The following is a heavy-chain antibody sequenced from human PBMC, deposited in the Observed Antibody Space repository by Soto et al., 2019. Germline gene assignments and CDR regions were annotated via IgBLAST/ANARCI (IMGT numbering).Heavy chain of an antibody. CDR2: ISSSSSYT. CDR1: GFTFSDYY. Sequence: QVQLVESGGGLVKPGGSLRLSCAASGFTFSDYYMSWIRQAPGKGLEWVSYISSSSSYTNYADSVKGRFTISRDNAKNXLXLQMNSLRAEDTAVYYCARDHVVVVPAASYYYGMDVWGQGTTVTVSS. J-gene: IGHJ6*02. V-gene: IGHV3-11*05. D-gene: IGHD2-2*01. CDR3: ARDHVVVVPAASYYYGMDV.